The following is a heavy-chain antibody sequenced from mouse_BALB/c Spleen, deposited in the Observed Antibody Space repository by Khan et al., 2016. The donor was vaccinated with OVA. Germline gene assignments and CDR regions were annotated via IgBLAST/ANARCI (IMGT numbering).Heavy chain of an antibody. J-gene: IGHJ3*01. CDR1: GYTFTTYY. V-gene: IGHV1S56*01. CDR3: AREDYYGNCRAWFAY. Sequence: QVQLQQSGPELVKPGASVRISCKASGYTFTTYYINWVKQRPGQRLEWIGWIYPGNVNTKYNAMFKGKATLTADKSSSTAYMQLSSLTSDDSAVYFCAREDYYGNCRAWFAYWGQGTLVTVST. D-gene: IGHD2-1*01. CDR2: IYPGNVNT.